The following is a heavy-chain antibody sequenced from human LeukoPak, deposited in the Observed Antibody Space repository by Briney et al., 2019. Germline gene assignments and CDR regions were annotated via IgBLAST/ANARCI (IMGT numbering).Heavy chain of an antibody. V-gene: IGHV1-46*01. CDR1: GYTFTSYG. Sequence: ASVKVSCKASGYTFTSYGISWVRQAPGQGLEWMGIINPSGGSTSYAQKFQGRVAMTRDMSTSTVYMELSSLRSEDTAVYYCARERTYYYGSGSSTPSFDYWGQGTLVTVSS. D-gene: IGHD3-10*01. J-gene: IGHJ4*02. CDR3: ARERTYYYGSGSSTPSFDY. CDR2: INPSGGST.